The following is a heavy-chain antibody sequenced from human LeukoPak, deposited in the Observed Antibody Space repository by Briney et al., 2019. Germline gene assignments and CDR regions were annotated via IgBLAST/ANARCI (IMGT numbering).Heavy chain of an antibody. J-gene: IGHJ4*01. CDR2: IVVGSGNT. V-gene: IGHV1-58*01. D-gene: IGHD3-22*01. CDR1: GFTFTSSA. Sequence: GASVKVSCKASGFTFTSSAVQWVRQARGQRLEWIGWIVVGSGNTNYAQKFQERVTITRDMSTSTAYMELSSLRSEDTAVYYCAATTTLFYDSNGYFPFDHWGQGTLVTVSS. CDR3: AATTTLFYDSNGYFPFDH.